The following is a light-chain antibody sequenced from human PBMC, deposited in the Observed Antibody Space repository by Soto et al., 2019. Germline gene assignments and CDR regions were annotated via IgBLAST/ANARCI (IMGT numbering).Light chain of an antibody. J-gene: IGLJ2*01. CDR1: SSDVGYYNR. CDR3: SSYTTSSTLV. Sequence: QSALTQPPSVSGSPGQSVTISCTGTSSDVGYYNRVSWYQQPPGTAPKLMVFEVSNRPSGVPDRFSGYKSGNTASLTISGLQAEDEADYYCSSYTTSSTLVFGGWTKLTVL. CDR2: EVS. V-gene: IGLV2-18*02.